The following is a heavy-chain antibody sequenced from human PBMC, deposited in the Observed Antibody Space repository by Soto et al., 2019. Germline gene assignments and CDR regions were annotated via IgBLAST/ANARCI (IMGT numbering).Heavy chain of an antibody. CDR1: GFSLSTSGMG. Sequence: QITLKESGPTLVKPTQTLTLTCTFSGFSLSTSGMGVGWIRQPPGKAPEWLAVIYWDDDKRYSPSLKSRLTITKDTSKNQVVLTLTNMDPVDTATYYCAFRRWSNFDYWGQGTLVTVSS. V-gene: IGHV2-5*02. D-gene: IGHD2-15*01. CDR3: AFRRWSNFDY. J-gene: IGHJ4*02. CDR2: IYWDDDK.